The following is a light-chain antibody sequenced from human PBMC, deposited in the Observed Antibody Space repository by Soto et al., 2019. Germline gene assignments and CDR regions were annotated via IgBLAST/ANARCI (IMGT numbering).Light chain of an antibody. Sequence: QSALTQPASVSGSPGQSSTISCTGTSSDVGGYNYVSWYQQHPGKAPKLMIYEVSNRPSGVSNRFSGSKSGNTASLTISGIQAEDEADYYCSSYTSSSTLFVFGTGTKVTVL. CDR2: EVS. CDR1: SSDVGGYNY. J-gene: IGLJ1*01. CDR3: SSYTSSSTLFV. V-gene: IGLV2-14*01.